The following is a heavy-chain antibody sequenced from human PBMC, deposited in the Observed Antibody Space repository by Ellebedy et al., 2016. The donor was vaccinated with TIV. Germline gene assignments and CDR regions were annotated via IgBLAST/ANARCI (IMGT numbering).Heavy chain of an antibody. J-gene: IGHJ6*03. Sequence: MPSETLSLTCAVYGGSFSRYYWRWIRQPPGKGLEWIGEINHSGSTNYNPSLKSRVTISVDTSKNQFSLKLSSVTAADTAVYYCARLAKLGGGYGFRRGDEYHYYMDVWGQGTTVTVSS. D-gene: IGHD5-12*01. V-gene: IGHV4-34*01. CDR1: GGSFSRYY. CDR2: INHSGST. CDR3: ARLAKLGGGYGFRRGDEYHYYMDV.